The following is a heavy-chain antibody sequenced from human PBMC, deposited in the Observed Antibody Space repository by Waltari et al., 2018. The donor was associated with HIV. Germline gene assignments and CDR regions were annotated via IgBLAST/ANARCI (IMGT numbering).Heavy chain of an antibody. J-gene: IGHJ6*02. D-gene: IGHD2-2*01. V-gene: IGHV7-4-1*02. Sequence: QVQLVQSGSELKKPGASVKVSCKASGYTFTRYAMNWVRQAPGQGLEWLGWLGWINTNPGNPTYAQGFTGRFVFSLDTSVSTAHLQISSLKAEDTAVYYCARYPPTSSHSYKYYDMDVWGQGTTVTVSS. CDR1: GYTFTRYA. CDR2: INTNPGNP. CDR3: ARYPPTSSHSYKYYDMDV.